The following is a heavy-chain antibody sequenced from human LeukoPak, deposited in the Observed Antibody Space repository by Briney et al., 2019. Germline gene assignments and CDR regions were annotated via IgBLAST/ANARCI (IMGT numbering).Heavy chain of an antibody. V-gene: IGHV4-39*01. D-gene: IGHD3-22*01. CDR3: ARLGRVYDSSGYVSYYYYGMDV. CDR1: GGSISSSSYY. J-gene: IGHJ6*02. Sequence: PSETLSLTCTVSGGSISSSSYYWGWIRQPPGKGLEWIGSIYYRGSTYYNPSLKSRVTMSVDTSKNQFSLRLSSVTAADTAVYYCARLGRVYDSSGYVSYYYYGMDVWGQGTTVTVSS. CDR2: IYYRGST.